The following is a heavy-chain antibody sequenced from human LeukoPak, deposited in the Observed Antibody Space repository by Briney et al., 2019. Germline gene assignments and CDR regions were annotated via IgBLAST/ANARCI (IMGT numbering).Heavy chain of an antibody. J-gene: IGHJ4*02. D-gene: IGHD1-26*01. V-gene: IGHV3-30*18. Sequence: PGRSLRLSCAASGFTFSSYGMHWVRQAPGKGLEWVAVISYDGSNKYYADSVKGRFTISRDNSKNTLYLQMNSLRAEDTAVYYCAKGAGSYYFDYWGQGTLDTVSS. CDR1: GFTFSSYG. CDR2: ISYDGSNK. CDR3: AKGAGSYYFDY.